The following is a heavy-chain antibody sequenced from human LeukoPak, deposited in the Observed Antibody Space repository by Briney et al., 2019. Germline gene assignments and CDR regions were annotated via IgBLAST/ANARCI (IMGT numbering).Heavy chain of an antibody. Sequence: GRSLRLSCAASGFTFSSYGMHWVRQAPGKGLEWVAVISYDGSNKYYADSVKGRFTISRDNSKNTLYLQMNSLRAEDTAVYYCAKGDALDIWGQGTRVTVSS. CDR1: GFTFSSYG. J-gene: IGHJ3*02. CDR2: ISYDGSNK. CDR3: AKGDALDI. V-gene: IGHV3-30*18.